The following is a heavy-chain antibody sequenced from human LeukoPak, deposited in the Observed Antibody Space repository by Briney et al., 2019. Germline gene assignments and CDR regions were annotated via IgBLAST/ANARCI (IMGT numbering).Heavy chain of an antibody. V-gene: IGHV1-46*01. CDR1: GYTFPSYF. CDR2: INPTGGST. Sequence: PRASVNVSCKASGYTFPSYFMHWVRQAPGQGLEWMGIINPTGGSTTYAQKFQGRVTMTRDTSTSTVYMELSSLRSDDTAVYYCARTAARRFDYWGQGTLVTVSS. J-gene: IGHJ4*02. D-gene: IGHD6-6*01. CDR3: ARTAARRFDY.